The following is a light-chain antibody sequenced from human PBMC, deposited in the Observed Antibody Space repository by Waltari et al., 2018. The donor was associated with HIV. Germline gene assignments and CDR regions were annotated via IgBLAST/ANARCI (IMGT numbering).Light chain of an antibody. Sequence: QSALTQPASVSGSPGQSITISCTGTSSDVGGYNYVSWYQQHPGKAPKLMIYDISKRPPGVSNRVSGSKSGNTASRTIAGLQAEDEADYYCSSYTSSSTVVFGGGTKLTVL. V-gene: IGLV2-14*01. CDR1: SSDVGGYNY. J-gene: IGLJ2*01. CDR3: SSYTSSSTVV. CDR2: DIS.